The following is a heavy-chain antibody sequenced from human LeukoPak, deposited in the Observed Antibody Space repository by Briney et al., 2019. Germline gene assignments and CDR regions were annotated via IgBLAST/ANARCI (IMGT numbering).Heavy chain of an antibody. CDR2: IYYSGST. Sequence: MTSETLSLTCTVSGGSISSSSYYWGWIRQPPGKGLEWIGSIYYSGSTYYNPSLKSRVTISVDTSKNQFSLKLSSVTAADTAVYYCASENGGRGIDYWGQGTLVTVSS. D-gene: IGHD1-26*01. J-gene: IGHJ4*02. V-gene: IGHV4-39*07. CDR1: GGSISSSSYY. CDR3: ASENGGRGIDY.